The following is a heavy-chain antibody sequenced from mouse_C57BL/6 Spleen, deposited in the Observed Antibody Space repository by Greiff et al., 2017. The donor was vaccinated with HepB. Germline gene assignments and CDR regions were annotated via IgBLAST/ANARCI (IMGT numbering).Heavy chain of an antibody. CDR3: VRRGSYYDSACAMDY. CDR2: IRSKSNNYAT. D-gene: IGHD2-4*01. Sequence: GGGLVQPKGSLKLSCAASGFSFNTYAMHWVRQAPGKGLEWVARIRSKSNNYATYYADSVKDRFTISRDDSESMLYLQMNNMKTEDTAVYYGVRRGSYYDSACAMDYWGQGTSVTVSS. CDR1: GFSFNTYA. V-gene: IGHV10-1*01. J-gene: IGHJ4*01.